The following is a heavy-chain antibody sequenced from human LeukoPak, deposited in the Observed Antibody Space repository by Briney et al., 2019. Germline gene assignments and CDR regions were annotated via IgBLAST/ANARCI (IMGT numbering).Heavy chain of an antibody. V-gene: IGHV3-30*04. D-gene: IGHD1-7*01. CDR3: ARWKSLKGTFDY. Sequence: GGSLRLSCEASGFTFSNYAMNWVRQALGKGLEWVAVISYDGNKKYYADSVEGRFTISRDNSKNTLYLQMNSLRAEDTAVYYCARWKSLKGTFDYWGQGTLVTVSS. CDR2: ISYDGNKK. J-gene: IGHJ4*02. CDR1: GFTFSNYA.